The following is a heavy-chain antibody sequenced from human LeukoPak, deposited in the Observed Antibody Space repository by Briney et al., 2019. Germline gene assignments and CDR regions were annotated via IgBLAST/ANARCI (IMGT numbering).Heavy chain of an antibody. CDR1: GYTFTTYA. V-gene: IGHV1-3*01. D-gene: IGHD6-13*01. J-gene: IGHJ4*02. Sequence: ASVKVSCKASGYTFTTYAMHWVRQAPGQRLEWMGWINAGNGNTEYSQKFQGRVTITRDTSATTAYMEVSSLRSEDTAVYYCARSSIAAPDNFDYWGQGTLVTVSS. CDR2: INAGNGNT. CDR3: ARSSIAAPDNFDY.